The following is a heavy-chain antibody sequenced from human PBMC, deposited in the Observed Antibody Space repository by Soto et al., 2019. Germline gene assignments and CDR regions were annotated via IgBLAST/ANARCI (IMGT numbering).Heavy chain of an antibody. CDR1: GFTFSNAW. Sequence: EVQLVESGGGLVKPGGSLRLSCAASGFTFSNAWMNWVRQAPGKGLEWVGRIKSKTDGGTTDYAAPVKGRFTISRDDSKNTLYLQMNSLKTTDTAVYYYTTSHGYSSSWPWSYYYYYGMDVWGQGTTVTVSS. J-gene: IGHJ6*02. CDR2: IKSKTDGGTT. V-gene: IGHV3-15*07. D-gene: IGHD6-13*01. CDR3: TTSHGYSSSWPWSYYYYYGMDV.